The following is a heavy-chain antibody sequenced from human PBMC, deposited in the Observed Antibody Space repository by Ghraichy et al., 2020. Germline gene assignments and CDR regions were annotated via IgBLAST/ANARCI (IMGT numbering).Heavy chain of an antibody. J-gene: IGHJ3*01. CDR2: INSDGSST. D-gene: IGHD2-15*01. V-gene: IGHV3-74*01. CDR1: GFTFSSYW. CDR3: AIGFCSGGSCYTADAFEL. Sequence: GESLNISCAASGFTFSSYWMHWVRQAPGKGLVWVSRINSDGSSTRYADSVKGRFTISRDNAKNTLYLQMNSPRAEDTAVYYCAIGFCSGGSCYTADAFELWGQGTMVTVSS.